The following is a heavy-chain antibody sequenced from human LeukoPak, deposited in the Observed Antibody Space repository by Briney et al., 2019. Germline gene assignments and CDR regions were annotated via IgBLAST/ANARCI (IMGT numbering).Heavy chain of an antibody. CDR3: ATVWGVRPFDY. CDR1: GHTFTSYG. Sequence: ASVKVSCKASGHTFTSYGISWVRQAPGQGLEWMGWISAYNGDINYAQKLQGRVTMTTDTSTSTAYMELRSLRSDDTAVYYCATVWGVRPFDYWGQGTLVTVSS. V-gene: IGHV1-18*01. J-gene: IGHJ4*02. CDR2: ISAYNGDI. D-gene: IGHD7-27*01.